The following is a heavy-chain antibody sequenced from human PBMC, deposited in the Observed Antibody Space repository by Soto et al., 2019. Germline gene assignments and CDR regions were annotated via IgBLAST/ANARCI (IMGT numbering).Heavy chain of an antibody. D-gene: IGHD2-2*01. Sequence: SGPTLVNPTQPLTLTCTFSGFSLSTSGVGVGWIRQPPGKALEWLALIYWDDDKRYSPSLKSRLTITKDTSKNQVVLTMTNMDPVDTATYYCAHRQEGPADRGWVYNWFDPWGQGTLVTVSS. CDR1: GFSLSTSGVG. J-gene: IGHJ5*02. V-gene: IGHV2-5*02. CDR3: AHRQEGPADRGWVYNWFDP. CDR2: IYWDDDK.